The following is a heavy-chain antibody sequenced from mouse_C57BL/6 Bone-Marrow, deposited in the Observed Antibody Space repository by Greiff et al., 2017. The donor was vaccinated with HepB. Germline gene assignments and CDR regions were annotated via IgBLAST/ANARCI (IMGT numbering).Heavy chain of an antibody. CDR1: GYTFPSYW. J-gene: IGHJ1*03. D-gene: IGHD1-1*01. CDR3: ARFYGSSYWYFDV. CDR2: IHPNSGST. V-gene: IGHV1-64*01. Sequence: VQLQQPGAELVKPGASVKLSCKASGYTFPSYWMHWVKQRPGQGLEWIGMIHPNSGSTNYNEKFKSKATLTVDKSSSTAYMQLSSLTSEDSAVYYCARFYGSSYWYFDVWGTGTTVTVSS.